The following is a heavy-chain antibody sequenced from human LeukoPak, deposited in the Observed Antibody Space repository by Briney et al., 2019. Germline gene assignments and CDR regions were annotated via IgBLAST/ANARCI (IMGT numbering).Heavy chain of an antibody. Sequence: GGSLRLSCAASGFTFSSYGMHWVRQAPGKGLEGVAVIWYDGSNKYYADSVKGRFTISRDNSKNTLNLQMNSLRAEDTAVYYCAKDYYDSSGYLIWGQGTLVTVSS. V-gene: IGHV3-33*06. CDR3: AKDYYDSSGYLI. CDR1: GFTFSSYG. CDR2: IWYDGSNK. D-gene: IGHD3-22*01. J-gene: IGHJ4*02.